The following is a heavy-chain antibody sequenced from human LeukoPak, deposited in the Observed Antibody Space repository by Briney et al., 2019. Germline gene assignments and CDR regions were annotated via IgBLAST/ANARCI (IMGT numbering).Heavy chain of an antibody. V-gene: IGHV1-2*06. J-gene: IGHJ4*02. CDR3: ARGTSSSPYYFDY. CDR2: INPKSGGS. D-gene: IGHD2-2*01. CDR1: GYTFTDYY. Sequence: AASVKVSCKASGYTFTDYYMHWVRQAPGQGLEWMGRINPKSGGSNYAQSFQGRATMTRDTSINTAYMELSGLRSDDTAVYYCARGTSSSPYYFDYWGQGTLVTVSS.